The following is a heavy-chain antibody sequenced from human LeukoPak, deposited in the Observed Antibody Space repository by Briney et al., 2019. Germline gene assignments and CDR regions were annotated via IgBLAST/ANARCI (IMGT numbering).Heavy chain of an antibody. J-gene: IGHJ4*02. Sequence: GGSLRLSCAASGFTFSSYSMNWVRQAPGKGLVWVSRISNYGSNTNYADSVKGRFTISRDNAKNTVYLQMNSLRAEDTAVYYCARDRPNSGTYSDYWGQGALVTVSS. CDR2: ISNYGSNT. V-gene: IGHV3-74*01. CDR1: GFTFSSYS. D-gene: IGHD1-26*01. CDR3: ARDRPNSGTYSDY.